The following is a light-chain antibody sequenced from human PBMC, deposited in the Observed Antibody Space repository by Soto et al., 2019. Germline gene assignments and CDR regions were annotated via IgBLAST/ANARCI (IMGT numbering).Light chain of an antibody. Sequence: EIELTQSPGTLSLSPGERATLSYKASQSFSSTYLAWYQQKPGQAPRLLIYGASTRATGIPDRFSGNGSGTDFTLTISRLEPEDFAVYYCQQYGNSPITFGQGTRLEI. J-gene: IGKJ5*01. CDR2: GAS. V-gene: IGKV3-20*01. CDR1: QSFSSTY. CDR3: QQYGNSPIT.